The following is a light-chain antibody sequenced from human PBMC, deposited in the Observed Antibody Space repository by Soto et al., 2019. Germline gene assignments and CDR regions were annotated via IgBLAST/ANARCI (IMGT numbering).Light chain of an antibody. CDR2: GAS. J-gene: IGKJ1*01. V-gene: IGKV1-5*01. CDR3: QHYNAFPWP. CDR1: PGIRNW. Sequence: DIPMTQSPSPPSASVGGQGTITCRARPGIRNWLAWYQDKPGKAPKLLIYGASSLESGVPSRFSGSGSGTEFTLTIGGLQPDDFATYYCQHYNAFPWPFGQGTKVEIK.